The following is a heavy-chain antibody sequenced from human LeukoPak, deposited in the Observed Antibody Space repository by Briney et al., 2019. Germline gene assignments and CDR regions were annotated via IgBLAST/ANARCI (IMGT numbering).Heavy chain of an antibody. D-gene: IGHD3-10*01. Sequence: SETLSLTCTVSGGSISSGSYYWSWIRQPAGKGLEWIGRIYTSGSTNYNPSLKSRVTISVDTSKNQFSLKLSSVTAADTAVYYCARRRGSGSQSPYYFDYWGQGTLVTVSS. CDR1: GGSISSGSYY. CDR3: ARRRGSGSQSPYYFDY. J-gene: IGHJ4*02. CDR2: IYTSGST. V-gene: IGHV4-61*02.